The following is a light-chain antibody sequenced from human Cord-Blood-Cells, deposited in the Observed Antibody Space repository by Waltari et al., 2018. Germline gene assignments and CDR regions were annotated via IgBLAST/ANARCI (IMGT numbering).Light chain of an antibody. J-gene: IGLJ3*02. V-gene: IGLV2-23*01. CDR2: EGS. Sequence: QSALTQPASVSGSPGQSITISCTGTSSDVGSYNLVSWYQQHPGQAPKLMIYEGSKRPSGVSNGFSGSKAGNTASLTISGLQAEDEADYYCCSYAGSSTLVFGGGTKLTVL. CDR1: SSDVGSYNL. CDR3: CSYAGSSTLV.